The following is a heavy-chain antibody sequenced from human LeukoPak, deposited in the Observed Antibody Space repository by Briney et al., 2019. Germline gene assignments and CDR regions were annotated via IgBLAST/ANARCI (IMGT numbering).Heavy chain of an antibody. CDR3: ARGAGDFWSGYSN. CDR2: IYSGGST. CDR1: GFTVSSNY. Sequence: HAGGSLRLSCAASGFTVSSNYMSWVRQAPGKGLEWVSVIYSGGSTYYADSVKGRFTISRDNSKNTLYLQMNSLRAEDTAVYYCARGAGDFWSGYSNWGQGTLVTVSS. V-gene: IGHV3-53*01. D-gene: IGHD3-3*01. J-gene: IGHJ4*02.